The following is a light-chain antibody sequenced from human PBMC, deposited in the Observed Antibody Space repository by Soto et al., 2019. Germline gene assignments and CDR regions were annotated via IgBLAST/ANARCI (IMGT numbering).Light chain of an antibody. Sequence: EILMTQSPATLSVSPGERATLSCRASQSLNRNLAWYQQKPGQAPRLIIYVASTRASGIPARFSGSGSGTDFTLTISSLQSEDFALYYCQHYNDWPPAFTFGPGTKVDL. CDR2: VAS. CDR1: QSLNRN. J-gene: IGKJ3*01. V-gene: IGKV3D-15*01. CDR3: QHYNDWPPAFT.